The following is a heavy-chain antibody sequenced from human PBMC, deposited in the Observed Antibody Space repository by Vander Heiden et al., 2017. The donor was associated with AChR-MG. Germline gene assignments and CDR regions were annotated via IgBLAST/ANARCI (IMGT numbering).Heavy chain of an antibody. V-gene: IGHV3-15*01. Sequence: DVHLVESGGGLVKPGGSLRLSCAVSGFPFNDAWMNWVRQAPGKGLEWIGRIKSNSDGGITDHAAPVKGRFTISRDDSKNTLYLQMDSLKTEDTGVYYCTTLSLWNYVLETWGQGSLVTVSS. CDR1: GFPFNDAW. J-gene: IGHJ5*02. D-gene: IGHD1-7*01. CDR3: TTLSLWNYVLET. CDR2: IKSNSDGGIT.